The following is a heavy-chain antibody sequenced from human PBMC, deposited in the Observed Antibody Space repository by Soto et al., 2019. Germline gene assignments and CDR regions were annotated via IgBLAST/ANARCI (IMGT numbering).Heavy chain of an antibody. CDR3: AKDGGILTGVYYFDY. CDR2: ISWNSGSI. Sequence: PGGSLRLSCAASGFTFDDYAMHWVRQAPGKGLEWVSGISWNSGSIGYADSVKGRFTISRDNAKNSLYLQMNSLRAEDTALYYCAKDGGILTGVYYFDYWGQGTLVTVSS. J-gene: IGHJ4*02. D-gene: IGHD3-9*01. CDR1: GFTFDDYA. V-gene: IGHV3-9*01.